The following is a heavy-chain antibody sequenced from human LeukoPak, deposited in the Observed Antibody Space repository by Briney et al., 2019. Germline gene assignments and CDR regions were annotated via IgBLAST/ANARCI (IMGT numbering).Heavy chain of an antibody. CDR1: GYTFTGYY. J-gene: IGHJ4*02. D-gene: IGHD3-22*01. CDR3: ARSYDSSGYSDY. V-gene: IGHV1-2*02. Sequence: ASVKVSCKASGYTFTGYYMHWVRQAPGQGLEWTGWINPNSGGTNYAQKFQGRVTMTRDTSISTAYMELSRLRSDDTAVYYCARSYDSSGYSDYWGQGTLVTVSS. CDR2: INPNSGGT.